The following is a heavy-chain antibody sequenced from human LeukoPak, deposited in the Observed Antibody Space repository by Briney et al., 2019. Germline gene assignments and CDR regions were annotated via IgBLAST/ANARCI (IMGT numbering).Heavy chain of an antibody. V-gene: IGHV4-34*01. D-gene: IGHD3-22*01. J-gene: IGHJ4*02. CDR2: INHSGST. Sequence: SETLSLTCAVYGGSFSGYYWSWIRQPPGKGLEWIGEINHSGSTNYNPSLKSRVTISVDTSKNQFSLKLSSVTAADTAVYYCARDFEDYYDSSGSYYFDYWGQGTLVTVSS. CDR1: GGSFSGYY. CDR3: ARDFEDYYDSSGSYYFDY.